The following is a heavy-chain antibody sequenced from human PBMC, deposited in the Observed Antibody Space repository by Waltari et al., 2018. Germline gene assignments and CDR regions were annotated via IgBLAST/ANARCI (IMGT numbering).Heavy chain of an antibody. CDR2: VDPEDGEK. CDR3: AIPGGVVVISDYYGIDV. V-gene: IGHV1-69-2*01. Sequence: EVQLVQSGAEVKKPGATVKISCKVSGYTFTDYYMHWVQQAPGKGLEWMGLVDPEDGEKIYAEKFQGRVTITADTSTDTAYMELSSLRSEDTAVYYCAIPGGVVVISDYYGIDVWGQGTTVTVSS. J-gene: IGHJ6*02. CDR1: GYTFTDYY. D-gene: IGHD3-22*01.